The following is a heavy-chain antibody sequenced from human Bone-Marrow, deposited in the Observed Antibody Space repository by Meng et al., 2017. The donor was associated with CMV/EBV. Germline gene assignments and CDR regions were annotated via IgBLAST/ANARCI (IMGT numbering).Heavy chain of an antibody. CDR3: ARLGDGGTEYYFDY. J-gene: IGHJ4*02. CDR2: IYPGDSDT. D-gene: IGHD4-23*01. Sequence: GSCYRFTSYWIGLVRQMPGKGLEWMGIIYPGDSDTRYSPSFQGQVTISADKSISTAYLQWSSLKASDTAMYYCARLGDGGTEYYFDYWGQGTLVTVSS. CDR1: CYRFTSYW. V-gene: IGHV5-51*01.